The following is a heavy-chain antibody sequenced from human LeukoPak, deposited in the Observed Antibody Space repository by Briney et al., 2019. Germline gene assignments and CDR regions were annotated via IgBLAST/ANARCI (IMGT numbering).Heavy chain of an antibody. V-gene: IGHV3-7*01. CDR3: ARHLSGVTGYTYGRGIDY. Sequence: GGSLRLSCAASGFTFSSYWMSWVRQAPGKGLEWVANIKKEGSEKYYVDSVKGRFTISRDNAKKSLYLQMNSLRAEDTAVCYCARHLSGVTGYTYGRGIDYWGQGTLVTVSS. CDR2: IKKEGSEK. CDR1: GFTFSSYW. J-gene: IGHJ4*02. D-gene: IGHD5-18*01.